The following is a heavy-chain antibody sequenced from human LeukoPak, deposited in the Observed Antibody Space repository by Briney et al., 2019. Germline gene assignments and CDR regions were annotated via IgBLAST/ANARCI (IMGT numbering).Heavy chain of an antibody. CDR2: ITSGGAP. D-gene: IGHD4-17*01. CDR1: GFTFSNYA. CDR3: ARDPNGDYIGALEF. Sequence: PGGSLSLSCAASGFTFSNYAVMWVRQAPGQGLEWVSAITSGGAPRYADSVKGRFTISRDNSKNTLYLQMNSLRAEDTAQYFCARDPNGDYIGALEFWGRGTVVTVSS. J-gene: IGHJ3*01. V-gene: IGHV3-23*01.